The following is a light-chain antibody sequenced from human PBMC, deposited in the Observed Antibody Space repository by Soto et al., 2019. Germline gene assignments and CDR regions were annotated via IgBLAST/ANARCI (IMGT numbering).Light chain of an antibody. CDR3: QQHSSWPPLT. Sequence: EIVLTQSPGTLSLSPGERATLSCRASQSVSSSYLAWYQQKPGQAPRLLIYGASSRATGIPDRFSGSGSGTDFTLTISSLEPEDFAVYYCQQHSSWPPLTFGQGTQVEIK. V-gene: IGKV3-20*01. J-gene: IGKJ1*01. CDR1: QSVSSSY. CDR2: GAS.